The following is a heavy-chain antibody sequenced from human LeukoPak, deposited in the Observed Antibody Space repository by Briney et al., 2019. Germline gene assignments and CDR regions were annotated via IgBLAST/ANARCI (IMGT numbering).Heavy chain of an antibody. CDR2: ITGRGGT. CDR3: AKDPNGDYVGAFDS. Sequence: GGSLRLSCAASGLTFSNYAMTWVRQAPGKGLEWISSITGRGGTSYTDSVKGRFAVYRDNSKNTSYLQMNSLRVGDTALYYCAKDPNGDYVGAFDSWGQGTMVTVSS. J-gene: IGHJ3*01. D-gene: IGHD4-17*01. V-gene: IGHV3-23*01. CDR1: GLTFSNYA.